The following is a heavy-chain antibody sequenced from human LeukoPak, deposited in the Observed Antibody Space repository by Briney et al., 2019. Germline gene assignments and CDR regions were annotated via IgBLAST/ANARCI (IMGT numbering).Heavy chain of an antibody. CDR3: ARTADGSGYYGIGY. D-gene: IGHD3-22*01. V-gene: IGHV4-59*01. J-gene: IGHJ4*02. CDR1: GGSISSYY. CDR2: IYYSGST. Sequence: SETLSLTCTVSGGSISSYYWSWIRQPPGKGLEWIGYIYYSGSTNYNPSLKSRVTISLDTSKNQFSLKLNSVTAADTAVYYCARTADGSGYYGIGYWGQGTLVTVSS.